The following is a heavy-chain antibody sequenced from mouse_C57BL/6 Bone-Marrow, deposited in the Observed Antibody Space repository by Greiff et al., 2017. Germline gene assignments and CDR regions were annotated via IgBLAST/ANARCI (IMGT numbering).Heavy chain of an antibody. CDR1: GYSITSGYD. D-gene: IGHD2-4*01. J-gene: IGHJ2*01. CDR3: ARGGDYDGVDY. CDR2: ISYSGST. V-gene: IGHV3-1*01. Sequence: VQLKQSGPGMVKPSQSLSLTCTVTGYSITSGYDWHWIRHFPGNKLEWMGYISYSGSTNYNPSLKSRISITHDTSKNHFFLKLNSVTTEDTATYYCARGGDYDGVDYWGQGTTLTVSS.